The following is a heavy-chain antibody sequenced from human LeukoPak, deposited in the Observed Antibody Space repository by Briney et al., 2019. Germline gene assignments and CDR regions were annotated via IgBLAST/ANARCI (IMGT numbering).Heavy chain of an antibody. CDR3: ARDSGYYDILTAQSMDV. CDR1: GGSISSGDYY. D-gene: IGHD3-9*01. J-gene: IGHJ6*02. Sequence: SDPLSLTCTVSGGSISSGDYYWRSICQPPGKGLEWNGYIYYSGSTYYSPSLKSRVTISVDTSTNQFSMKLISVTAADTAVDYCARDSGYYDILTAQSMDVWGQRATVTVSS. CDR2: IYYSGST. V-gene: IGHV4-30-4*02.